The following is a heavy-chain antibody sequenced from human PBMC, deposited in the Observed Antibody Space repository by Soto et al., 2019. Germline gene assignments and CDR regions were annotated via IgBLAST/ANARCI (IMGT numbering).Heavy chain of an antibody. Sequence: GGSLRLSCAASGFTFSSYAMSWVRQAPGKGLEWVSAISGSGGSTYYADSVKGLFTISRDNSKNTLYLQMNSLRAEDTAVYYCASNRGWFGEFPSDYWGQGTLVTVSS. D-gene: IGHD3-10*01. CDR1: GFTFSSYA. CDR2: ISGSGGST. CDR3: ASNRGWFGEFPSDY. V-gene: IGHV3-23*01. J-gene: IGHJ4*02.